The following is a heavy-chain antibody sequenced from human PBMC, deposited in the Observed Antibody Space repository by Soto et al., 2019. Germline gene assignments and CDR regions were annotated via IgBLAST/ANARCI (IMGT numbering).Heavy chain of an antibody. CDR3: ARDTQRRGAAAGTSDY. J-gene: IGHJ4*02. CDR1: GYTFTSYG. D-gene: IGHD6-13*01. Sequence: QVQLVQSGAEVKKPGASVKVSCKASGYTFTSYGISWVRQAPGQGLEWMGWISAYNGNTNYAQKLQGRVTMTTDTSTSTADMKLRSRRSDDTAVYYCARDTQRRGAAAGTSDYWGQGTLVTVSS. CDR2: ISAYNGNT. V-gene: IGHV1-18*01.